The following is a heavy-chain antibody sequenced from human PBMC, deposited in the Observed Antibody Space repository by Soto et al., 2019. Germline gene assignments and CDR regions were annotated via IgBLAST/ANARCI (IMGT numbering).Heavy chain of an antibody. D-gene: IGHD5-18*01. CDR2: ISWDSGRI. V-gene: IGHV3-9*01. Sequence: EMQLVESGGGLVQPGRSLRLSCAASGFTFDDYAMYWVRQGPGKGLEWVSGISWDSGRIGYADSVKGRFTIARDNAKNSLYLKMNNLSLEDTAFDYSAEDRRWGGDSYDSCYHSAVDVWGQGTTVTVSS. CDR1: GFTFDDYA. J-gene: IGHJ6*02. CDR3: AEDRRWGGDSYDSCYHSAVDV.